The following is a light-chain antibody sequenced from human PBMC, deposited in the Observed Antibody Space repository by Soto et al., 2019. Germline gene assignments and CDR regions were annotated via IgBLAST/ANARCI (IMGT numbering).Light chain of an antibody. V-gene: IGKV3-20*01. Sequence: EILLTQATVTLSLSPGERATLSCSASQSVSNNYLAWYQQKPGQAPRLLIYGASNRATGIPDRFSGSGSGTDFTLTISRLEPEDFAVYYCQQYGSSGTFGQGTKVDIK. CDR1: QSVSNNY. CDR2: GAS. CDR3: QQYGSSGT. J-gene: IGKJ1*01.